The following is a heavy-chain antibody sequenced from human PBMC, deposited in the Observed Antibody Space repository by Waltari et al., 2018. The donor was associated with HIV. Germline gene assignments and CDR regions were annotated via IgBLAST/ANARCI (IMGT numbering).Heavy chain of an antibody. CDR1: GYTFTDYN. CDR2: INSNTGGT. J-gene: IGHJ4*02. Sequence: QVQLVQSGAEVKNPGASVRVSCKASGYTFTDYNLPWVRKAPGQGLEWMGWINSNTGGTTYPQRFLGRVTMTRDTSISTVYMDLNSLISDDTAVYFCARGTSGRFSDWGQGTLVTVSS. D-gene: IGHD3-10*01. V-gene: IGHV1-2*02. CDR3: ARGTSGRFSD.